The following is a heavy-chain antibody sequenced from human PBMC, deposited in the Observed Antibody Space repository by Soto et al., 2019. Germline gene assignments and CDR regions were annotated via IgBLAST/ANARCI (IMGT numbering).Heavy chain of an antibody. CDR2: ISYDGNVA. V-gene: IGHV3-30*18. D-gene: IGHD1-1*01. J-gene: IGHJ4*02. Sequence: QVQLVESGGGVVQPGRSVRLSCAASGFTFSSYGMHWVRQAPGKGLEWVAVISYDGNVAYYADSVRGRFTISRDNSKNTLYLQMNSLRTEDTAIYYCAKEGPITNWYFDYWGQGTLVTVSS. CDR3: AKEGPITNWYFDY. CDR1: GFTFSSYG.